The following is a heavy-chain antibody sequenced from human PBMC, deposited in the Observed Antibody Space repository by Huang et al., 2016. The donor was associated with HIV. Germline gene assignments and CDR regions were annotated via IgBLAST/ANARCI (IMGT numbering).Heavy chain of an antibody. Sequence: QVPLVQSGAEVKKPGASVKVSCKVSGYTLTELSIHWVRQAPGKGLEWMGGFAPEHGETIYAQNFQGRVTMTEDTSTDTAYMELHSLRPEDTAVYYCAAGYDTYYDIWGQGTMVIASS. V-gene: IGHV1-24*01. D-gene: IGHD2-21*01. J-gene: IGHJ3*02. CDR2: FAPEHGET. CDR1: GYTLTELS. CDR3: AAGYDTYYDI.